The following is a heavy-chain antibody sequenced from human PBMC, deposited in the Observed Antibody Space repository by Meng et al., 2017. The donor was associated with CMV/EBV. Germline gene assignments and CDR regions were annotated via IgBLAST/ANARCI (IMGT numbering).Heavy chain of an antibody. J-gene: IGHJ6*02. D-gene: IGHD3-3*01. V-gene: IGHV1-69*05. CDR2: IIPIFGTA. Sequence: SVKVSRKASGGTFSSYAISWVRQAPGQGLEWMGGIIPIFGTANYAQKFQGRVTITTDESTSTAYMELSSLRSEDTAVYYCARGRITIFGVVIKSGYYGMDVWGQGTTVTVSS. CDR1: GGTFSSYA. CDR3: ARGRITIFGVVIKSGYYGMDV.